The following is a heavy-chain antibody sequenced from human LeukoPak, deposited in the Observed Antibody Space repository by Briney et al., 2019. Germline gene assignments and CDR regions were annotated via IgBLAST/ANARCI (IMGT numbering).Heavy chain of an antibody. Sequence: PSETLSLTCAVYGGSFSGYYWSWIRQPPGKGLEWIGEINHSGSTNYNPSLKSRVTISVDTSKNQFSLKLSSVTAADTAVYYCARGWGGSSWRYIDYWGQGTLVTVSS. J-gene: IGHJ4*02. CDR1: GGSFSGYY. CDR2: INHSGST. CDR3: ARGWGGSSWRYIDY. V-gene: IGHV4-34*01. D-gene: IGHD6-13*01.